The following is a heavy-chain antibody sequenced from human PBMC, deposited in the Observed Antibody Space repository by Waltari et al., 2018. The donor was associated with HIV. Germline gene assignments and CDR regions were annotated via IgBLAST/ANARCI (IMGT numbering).Heavy chain of an antibody. J-gene: IGHJ6*02. CDR1: GYSIGSGYF. D-gene: IGHD2-2*01. CDR3: GRDGVSTKYGMDV. V-gene: IGHV4-38-2*02. Sequence: QVQLLESGPGLVRPSETLSLTCDVSGYSIGSGYFWGWIRLSPVRGLEWIASVHHGGGTFYNPSLRSRVIMLVDTSKNQFSLELSSVTAADTAVYYCGRDGVSTKYGMDVWGQGTTVTVSS. CDR2: VHHGGGT.